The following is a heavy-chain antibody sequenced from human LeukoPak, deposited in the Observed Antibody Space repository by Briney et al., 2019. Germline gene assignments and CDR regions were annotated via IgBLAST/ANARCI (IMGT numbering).Heavy chain of an antibody. CDR2: IIPIFNTP. V-gene: IGHV1-69*06. CDR3: ASWPHRSTYDYWSGAFDV. D-gene: IGHD3-3*01. Sequence: SVKVSCKASGGAFSTSPINWVRQAPGRGLEWMGGIIPIFNTPNYAQNFQGRVTISADKSTSTAYMELTSLQSEDTAVYYCASWPHRSTYDYWSGAFDVWGRGTAVTVSS. CDR1: GGAFSTSP. J-gene: IGHJ3*01.